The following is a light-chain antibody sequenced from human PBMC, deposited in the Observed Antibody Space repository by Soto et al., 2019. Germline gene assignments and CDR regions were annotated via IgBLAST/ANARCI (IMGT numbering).Light chain of an antibody. V-gene: IGLV2-14*01. Sequence: QSVLTQPASVSGSPGQSITVSCTGTNSDLGGYNYVSWYQHHPGKAPKLMIYEVSNRPSGVSNRFSGSKSGNTASLAISGLQAEDEADYYCSSYTSSGTLVFGTGTRSPS. CDR3: SSYTSSGTLV. CDR2: EVS. J-gene: IGLJ1*01. CDR1: NSDLGGYNY.